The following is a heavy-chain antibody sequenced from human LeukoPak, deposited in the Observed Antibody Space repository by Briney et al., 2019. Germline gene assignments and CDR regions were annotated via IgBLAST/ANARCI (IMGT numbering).Heavy chain of an antibody. CDR3: VSGNDPDSTWENYRLDAFDI. V-gene: IGHV3-21*01. J-gene: IGHJ3*02. D-gene: IGHD3-16*02. CDR2: ISSTSDYI. Sequence: PGGSLRLSCAASGYTFSHYSVNWVRQAPGKGLEWVSSISSTSDYIYYADSVKGRFTISRDNTKSSLYLQMNSLRAEDTAVYYCVSGNDPDSTWENYRLDAFDIWGQGTTVIVPS. CDR1: GYTFSHYS.